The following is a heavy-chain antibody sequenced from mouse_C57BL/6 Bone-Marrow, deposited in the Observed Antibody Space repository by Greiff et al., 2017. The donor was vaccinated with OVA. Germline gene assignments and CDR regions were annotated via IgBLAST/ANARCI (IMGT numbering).Heavy chain of an antibody. J-gene: IGHJ3*01. Sequence: QLQQSGAELVMPGASVKLSCKASGYTFPSYWMHWVKQRPGQGLEWIGELDPSDSYTNYNQKFKGQSTLTVDKSSSTAYLQLSSLTSEDSAVDYCARENGPAWFAYWGQGTLVTVSA. D-gene: IGHD1-1*02. CDR1: GYTFPSYW. CDR2: LDPSDSYT. V-gene: IGHV1-69*01. CDR3: ARENGPAWFAY.